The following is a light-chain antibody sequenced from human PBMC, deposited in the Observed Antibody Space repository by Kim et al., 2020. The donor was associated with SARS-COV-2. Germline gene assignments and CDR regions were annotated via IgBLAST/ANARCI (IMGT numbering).Light chain of an antibody. CDR2: DAS. J-gene: IGKJ2*01. CDR3: QQYGSSYT. Sequence: EIVLTQSPATLSLSPGERATLSCRASQSVSSYLAWYQQKPGQAPRLLIYDASNRATGIPDRFSGSGSGTDFTLTISRLEPEDFAVYYCQQYGSSYTFGQGTKLEI. CDR1: QSVSSY. V-gene: IGKV3-20*01.